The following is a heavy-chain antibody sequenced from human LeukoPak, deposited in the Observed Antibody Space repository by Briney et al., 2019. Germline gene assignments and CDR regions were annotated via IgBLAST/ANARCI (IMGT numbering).Heavy chain of an antibody. J-gene: IGHJ4*02. D-gene: IGHD3-10*01. CDR3: AKDWPIRGVIISLDY. Sequence: GGSLRLSCAASGFTFSSYGMHWVRQAPGKGLEWVAFIRYGGSNKYYADSVKGRFTITSDNYKNTLYLQMTSLRAEDTAVYYCAKDWPIRGVIISLDYWGEGTLVTVSS. V-gene: IGHV3-30*02. CDR2: IRYGGSNK. CDR1: GFTFSSYG.